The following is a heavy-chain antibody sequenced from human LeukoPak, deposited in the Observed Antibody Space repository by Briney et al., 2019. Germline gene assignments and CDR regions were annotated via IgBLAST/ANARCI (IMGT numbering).Heavy chain of an antibody. CDR2: ISSSGITI. CDR3: ARDFRGGSYVVGY. CDR1: GFTFSSYE. V-gene: IGHV3-48*03. Sequence: GGSLRLSCAASGFTFSSYEMNWVRQAPGKGLEWVSYISSSGITIYYADSVKGRFTISIDNAKNSLYPQMNSLRAEDTAVYYCARDFRGGSYVVGYWGQGTLVTVSS. D-gene: IGHD1-26*01. J-gene: IGHJ4*02.